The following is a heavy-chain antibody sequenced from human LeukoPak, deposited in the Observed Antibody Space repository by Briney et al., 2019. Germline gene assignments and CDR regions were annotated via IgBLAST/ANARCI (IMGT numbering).Heavy chain of an antibody. V-gene: IGHV1-69*13. CDR3: AQSPEGYCSSTSCFDY. J-gene: IGHJ4*02. D-gene: IGHD2-2*01. Sequence: SVKVFCKASGGTFSSYAISWVRQAPGQGLEWMGGIIPIFGTANYAQKFQGRVTITADESTSTAYMELSSLRSEDTAVYYCAQSPEGYCSSTSCFDYWGQGTLVTVSS. CDR2: IIPIFGTA. CDR1: GGTFSSYA.